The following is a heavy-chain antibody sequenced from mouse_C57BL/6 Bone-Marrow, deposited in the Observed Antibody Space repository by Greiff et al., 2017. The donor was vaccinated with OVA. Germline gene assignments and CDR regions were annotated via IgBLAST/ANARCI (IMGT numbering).Heavy chain of an antibody. CDR2: IYPRSGNT. Sequence: QVQLQQSGAELARPGASVKLSCKASGYTFTSYGISWVKQRTGQGLEWIGEIYPRSGNTYYNEKFKGKATLTADKSSSTAYMELRSLTSEDSAVYFCARSKVYYYGISPFAYWGQGTLVTVSA. J-gene: IGHJ3*01. CDR1: GYTFTSYG. CDR3: ARSKVYYYGISPFAY. V-gene: IGHV1-81*01. D-gene: IGHD1-1*01.